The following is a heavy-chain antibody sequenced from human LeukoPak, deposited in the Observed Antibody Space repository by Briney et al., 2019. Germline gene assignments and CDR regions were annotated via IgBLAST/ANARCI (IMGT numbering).Heavy chain of an antibody. J-gene: IGHJ6*03. CDR2: FDPEDGET. D-gene: IGHD6-13*01. CDR1: GYTLTELS. Sequence: ASVKVSCKVSGYTLTELSMHWVRQAPGKGLEWMGGFDPEDGETIYAQKFQGRVTMTEDTSTDTAYMELSRLRSDDTAVYYCARGAVAGRFSLRPTGAYYMDVWGKGTTVTVSS. V-gene: IGHV1-24*01. CDR3: ARGAVAGRFSLRPTGAYYMDV.